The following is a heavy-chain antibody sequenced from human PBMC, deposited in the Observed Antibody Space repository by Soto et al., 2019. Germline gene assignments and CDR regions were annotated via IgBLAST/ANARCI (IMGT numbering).Heavy chain of an antibody. V-gene: IGHV3-23*01. CDR2: MSGSGDNT. J-gene: IGHJ5*02. CDR1: GFTFSSYA. CDR3: AKGRTYNYANYFDP. Sequence: EVQLLESGGDLVQPGGSLRLSCAASGFTFSSYAMSWVRQAPGTGPEWVSSMSGSGDNTYYADSVKGRFIISRDNSKNTLYLQMSSLRVDDTAVYSCAKGRTYNYANYFDPWGQGTLVTVSS. D-gene: IGHD1-1*01.